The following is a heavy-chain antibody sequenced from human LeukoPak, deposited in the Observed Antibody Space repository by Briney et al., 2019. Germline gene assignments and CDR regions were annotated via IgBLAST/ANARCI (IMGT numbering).Heavy chain of an antibody. V-gene: IGHV3-11*04. CDR3: ARNAYSSSLFDY. CDR1: GFTFSDYY. J-gene: IGHJ4*02. CDR2: ISSSSTTI. D-gene: IGHD6-6*01. Sequence: GGSLRLSCAASGFTFSDYYMNWIRQAPGKGLEWVSYISSSSTTIYYADSVKGRFTISRDNAKNSLYLQMNSLRVEDTAVYYCARNAYSSSLFDYWGQGTLVTVSS.